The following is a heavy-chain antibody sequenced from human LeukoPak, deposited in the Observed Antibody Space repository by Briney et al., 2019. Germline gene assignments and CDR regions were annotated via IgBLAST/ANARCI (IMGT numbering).Heavy chain of an antibody. D-gene: IGHD6-13*01. CDR2: IIPILGIA. CDR1: GGTFSSYA. V-gene: IGHV1-69*04. Sequence: ASVKVSCKASGGTFSSYAISWVRQAPGQGLEWMGRIIPILGIANYAQKFQGRVTITADKSTSTAYMELSSLRSEDTAVYYCARVSKPEQLVRDRGQGTLVTVSS. CDR3: ARVSKPEQLVRD. J-gene: IGHJ4*02.